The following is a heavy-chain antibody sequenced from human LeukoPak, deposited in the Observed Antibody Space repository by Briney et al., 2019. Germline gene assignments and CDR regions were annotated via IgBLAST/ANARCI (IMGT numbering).Heavy chain of an antibody. J-gene: IGHJ4*02. CDR2: ISGDGGST. D-gene: IGHD5-24*01. CDR1: GFTFSSDA. Sequence: PGGSLRLSCVVSGFTFSSDAMNWVRQAPGKGLEWVSLISGDGGSTYYADSVKGRFTISRDNSKNSLYLQMNSLRTEDTALYYWAKDGSGDGYNYWYDYWGQGTLVTVSS. V-gene: IGHV3-43*02. CDR3: AKDGSGDGYNYWYDY.